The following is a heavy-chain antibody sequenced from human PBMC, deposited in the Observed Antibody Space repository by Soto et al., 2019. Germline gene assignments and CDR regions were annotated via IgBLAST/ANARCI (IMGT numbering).Heavy chain of an antibody. Sequence: QVQLVESGGGVVQPGRSLRLSCAASGFTFSSYAMHWVRQAPGKGLEWGAGISYDGSNKYYADSVKGRFTISRDNSKKPLYLQMNSLRAEDTAVYYCARVPSSSGRAHFDYWGQGTLVTVSS. CDR2: ISYDGSNK. D-gene: IGHD2-15*01. CDR1: GFTFSSYA. J-gene: IGHJ4*02. V-gene: IGHV3-30-3*01. CDR3: ARVPSSSGRAHFDY.